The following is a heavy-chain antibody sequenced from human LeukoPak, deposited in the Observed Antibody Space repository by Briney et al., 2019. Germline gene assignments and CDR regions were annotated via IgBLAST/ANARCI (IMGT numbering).Heavy chain of an antibody. V-gene: IGHV4-31*11. D-gene: IGHD6-19*01. CDR3: ARGIAVAGLDY. CDR2: IYYSGST. J-gene: IGHJ4*02. Sequence: PSETLSLTCAVYGESFSGYRWNWIRQHPGKGLEWIGYIYYSGSTYYNPSLKSRVTISVDTSKNQFSLKLSSVTAADTAVYYCARGIAVAGLDYWGQGTLVTVSS. CDR1: GESFSGYR.